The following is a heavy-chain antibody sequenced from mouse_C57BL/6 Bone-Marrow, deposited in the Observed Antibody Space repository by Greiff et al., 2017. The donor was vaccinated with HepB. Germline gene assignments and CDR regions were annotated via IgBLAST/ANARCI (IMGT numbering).Heavy chain of an antibody. CDR1: GFTFSSYG. CDR3: ARRHYYGSPYYAMDY. Sequence: DVKLVESGGDLVKPGGSLKLSCAASGFTFSSYGMSWVRQTPDKRLEWVATISSGGSYTYYPDSVKGRFTISRDNAKNTLYLQMSSLKSEDTAMYYCARRHYYGSPYYAMDYWGQGTSVTVSS. CDR2: ISSGGSYT. J-gene: IGHJ4*01. V-gene: IGHV5-6*02. D-gene: IGHD1-1*01.